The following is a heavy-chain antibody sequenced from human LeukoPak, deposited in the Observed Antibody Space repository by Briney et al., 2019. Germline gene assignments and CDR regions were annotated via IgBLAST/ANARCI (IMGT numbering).Heavy chain of an antibody. CDR2: FDPEDGET. CDR3: ATGWAGVSSGWFFDY. D-gene: IGHD6-19*01. V-gene: IGHV1-24*01. J-gene: IGHJ4*02. CDR1: GYTLTELS. Sequence: ASVKVSCKVSGYTLTELSMHWVRQAPGEGLEWMGGFDPEDGETIYAQKFQGRVTMTEDTSTDTAYMELSSLRSEDTAVYYCATGWAGVSSGWFFDYWGQGTLVTVSS.